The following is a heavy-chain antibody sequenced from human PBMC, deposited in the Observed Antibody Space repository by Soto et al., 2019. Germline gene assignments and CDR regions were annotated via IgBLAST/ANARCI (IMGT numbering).Heavy chain of an antibody. V-gene: IGHV3-23*01. CDR3: AHPRGYGVFDAVDI. J-gene: IGHJ3*02. Sequence: EVQLLQTGGGLVQPGGSLSLSCAASGFIFSTYAMNWVRKAPGKGLEWVSAISSSGDSAYYAESVRGRFTISRDNSINTLYLQMRSLRPEDTPVYYCAHPRGYGVFDAVDIWGQGTMVTVSS. CDR1: GFIFSTYA. D-gene: IGHD4-17*01. CDR2: ISSSGDSA.